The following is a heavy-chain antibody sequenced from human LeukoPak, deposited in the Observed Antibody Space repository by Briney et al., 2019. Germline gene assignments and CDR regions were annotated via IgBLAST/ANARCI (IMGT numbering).Heavy chain of an antibody. J-gene: IGHJ3*02. D-gene: IGHD3-10*01. Sequence: GSLRLSCAASGFTFSSHSMNWVRQAPGKGLEWVSYIGSSPNYKNYADSVKGRLTISRDNAKNSLYLQMNSLRAEDTAVYYCARDRGYYGSGRNDAFDIWGQGTMVTVSS. CDR3: ARDRGYYGSGRNDAFDI. CDR1: GFTFSSHS. CDR2: IGSSPNYK. V-gene: IGHV3-21*01.